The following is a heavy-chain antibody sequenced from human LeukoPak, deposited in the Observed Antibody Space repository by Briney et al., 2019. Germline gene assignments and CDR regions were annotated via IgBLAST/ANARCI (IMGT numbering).Heavy chain of an antibody. CDR2: ISYDGSNK. CDR1: GFTFSSYG. CDR3: AKDAAAAGTFPHWFDP. Sequence: GGSLRLSCAASGFTFSSYGMHWVRQAPGKGLEWVAVISYDGSNKYYADSVKGRFTISRDNSKNTLYLQMNSLRAEDTAVYYCAKDAAAAGTFPHWFDPWGQGTLVTVSS. D-gene: IGHD6-19*01. V-gene: IGHV3-30*18. J-gene: IGHJ5*02.